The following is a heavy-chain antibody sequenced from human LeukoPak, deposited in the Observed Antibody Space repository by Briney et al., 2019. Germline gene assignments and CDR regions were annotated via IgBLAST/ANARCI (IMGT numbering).Heavy chain of an antibody. D-gene: IGHD2-2*01. CDR2: ISSSSSYT. CDR3: ARSPRNIVVVPAAPDY. V-gene: IGHV3-21*01. J-gene: IGHJ4*02. CDR1: GFTFSSYS. Sequence: WGSGSLSCAASGFTFSSYSMNWVRQAPGKGLEWVSSISSSSSYTYYADSVKGRFTISRDNAKNSLYLQMNSLRAEDTAVYYCARSPRNIVVVPAAPDYWGQGTLLPVPS.